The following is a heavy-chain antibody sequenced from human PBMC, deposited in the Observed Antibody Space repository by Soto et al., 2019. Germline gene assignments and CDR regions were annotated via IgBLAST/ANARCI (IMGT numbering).Heavy chain of an antibody. CDR2: ISYDGSNK. CDR3: AKELSGYSYGYPGFDC. Sequence: GGSLRLSCAASGFTFSSYGMHWVRQAPGKGLEWVAVISYDGSNKYYADSVKGRFAISRDNSKNTLYLQMNSLRAEDTAVYYCAKELSGYSYGYPGFDCWGQGTLVTVSS. CDR1: GFTFSSYG. D-gene: IGHD5-18*01. J-gene: IGHJ4*02. V-gene: IGHV3-30*18.